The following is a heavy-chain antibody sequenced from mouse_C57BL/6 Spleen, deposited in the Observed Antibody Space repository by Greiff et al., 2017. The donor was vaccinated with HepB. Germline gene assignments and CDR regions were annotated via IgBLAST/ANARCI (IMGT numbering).Heavy chain of an antibody. CDR3: ARSAQYYFDY. Sequence: DVKLVESGPELVKPGASVKIPCKASGYTFTDYNMDWVKQSHGKSLEWIGDINPNNGGTIYNQKFKGKATLTVDKSSSTAYMELRSLTSEDTAVYYCARSAQYYFDYWGQGTTLTVSS. J-gene: IGHJ2*01. CDR1: GYTFTDYN. V-gene: IGHV1-18*01. CDR2: INPNNGGT.